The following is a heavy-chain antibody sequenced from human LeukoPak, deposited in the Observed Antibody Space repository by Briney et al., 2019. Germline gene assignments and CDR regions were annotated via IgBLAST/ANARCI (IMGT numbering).Heavy chain of an antibody. CDR2: IYYSGST. D-gene: IGHD1-26*01. CDR1: GGSTSSYY. J-gene: IGHJ4*02. CDR3: ARDRGELLLDY. Sequence: SETLSLTCTVSGGSTSSYYWSWIRQPPGKGLEWIGYIYYSGSTNYNPSLKSRVTISVDTSKNQFSLKLSSVTAADTAVYYCARDRGELLLDYWGQGTLVTVSS. V-gene: IGHV4-59*01.